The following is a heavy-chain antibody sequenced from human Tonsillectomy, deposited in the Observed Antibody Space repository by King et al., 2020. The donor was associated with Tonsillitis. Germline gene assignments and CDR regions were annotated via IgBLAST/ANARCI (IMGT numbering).Heavy chain of an antibody. CDR1: GFTFSSYG. D-gene: IGHD3-3*01. J-gene: IGHJ6*02. V-gene: IGHV3-30*18. CDR2: ISYDGSNK. Sequence: VQLVESGGGVVQPGRSLRLSCAASGFTFSSYGIHWVRQAPGKGLEWVAVISYDGSNKYYADSVKGRFTISRDNSKNTLYLQMNSLRAEDTAVYYCAKGRYDFWSGYVDYYYGMDVWGQGTTVTVSS. CDR3: AKGRYDFWSGYVDYYYGMDV.